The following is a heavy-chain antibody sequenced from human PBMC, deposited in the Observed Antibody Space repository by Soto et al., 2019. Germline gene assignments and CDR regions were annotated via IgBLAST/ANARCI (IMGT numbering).Heavy chain of an antibody. V-gene: IGHV5-51*01. CDR3: ARHGITGPYYYYYMDV. CDR1: GYIFANYW. D-gene: IGHD1-20*01. J-gene: IGHJ6*03. CDR2: IYPGDSDT. Sequence: PGESLKISCQGSGYIFANYWIGWVRQMPGKGLEWMGIIYPGDSDTRYSPSFQGQVTISADKSINTAYLQWSSLKASDTARYYCARHGITGPYYYYYMDVWGKGTTVTVSS.